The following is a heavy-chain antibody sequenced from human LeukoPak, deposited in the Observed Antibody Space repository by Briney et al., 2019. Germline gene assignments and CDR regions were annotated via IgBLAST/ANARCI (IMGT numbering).Heavy chain of an antibody. J-gene: IGHJ4*02. V-gene: IGHV5-51*01. D-gene: IGHD3-22*01. Sequence: GESLKISCKGSGYSFTSCWIGWVRQMPGKGLEWMGIIYPGDSDTRYSPSFQGQVTISADKSISTAYLQWSSLKASDTAMYYCARQPYYYDSSGYQNDYWGQGTLVTVSS. CDR3: ARQPYYYDSSGYQNDY. CDR1: GYSFTSCW. CDR2: IYPGDSDT.